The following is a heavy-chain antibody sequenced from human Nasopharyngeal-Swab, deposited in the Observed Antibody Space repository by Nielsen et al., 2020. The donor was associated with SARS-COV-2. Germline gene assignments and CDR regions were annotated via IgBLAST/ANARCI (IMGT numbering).Heavy chain of an antibody. CDR1: GFTFSSFG. J-gene: IGHJ4*02. D-gene: IGHD4-17*01. Sequence: LSLTCAASGFTFSSFGMHWVRQAPGKGLEWVAFIAHDASNEYYGDSVKGRFSISRDSSKNTLYLQMDSLRGEDTAVYYCARDAPVHYGAFYWGRGTLVTVSS. CDR2: IAHDASNE. V-gene: IGHV3-30*03. CDR3: ARDAPVHYGAFY.